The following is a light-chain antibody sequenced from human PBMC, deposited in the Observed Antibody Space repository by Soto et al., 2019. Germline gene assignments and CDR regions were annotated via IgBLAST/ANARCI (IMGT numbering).Light chain of an antibody. CDR2: GNT. CDR1: SSNIGAGCE. CDR3: QSYDSSLSASYV. V-gene: IGLV1-40*01. Sequence: QAVLTQPPSVSGAPGQRVTISCTGCSSNIGAGCEVHWYQHLPGKAPKLLIYGNTNRPSGVPDRFSDSKSGTSASLAITGLQAEDEADYYCQSYDSSLSASYVFGGGTQLTVL. J-gene: IGLJ7*01.